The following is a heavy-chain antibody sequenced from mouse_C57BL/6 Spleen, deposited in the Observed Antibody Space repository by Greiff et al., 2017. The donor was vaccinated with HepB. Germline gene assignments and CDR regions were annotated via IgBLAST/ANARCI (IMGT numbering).Heavy chain of an antibody. V-gene: IGHV5-4*01. J-gene: IGHJ3*01. Sequence: EVKLVESGGGLVKPGGSLKLSCAASGFTFSSYAMSWVRQTPEKRLEWVATISDGGSYTYYPDNVKGRFTISRDNAKNNLYLQMSHLKSEDTAMYYCARDPSIPAWFAYWGQGTLVTVSA. CDR2: ISDGGSYT. CDR3: ARDPSIPAWFAY. CDR1: GFTFSSYA.